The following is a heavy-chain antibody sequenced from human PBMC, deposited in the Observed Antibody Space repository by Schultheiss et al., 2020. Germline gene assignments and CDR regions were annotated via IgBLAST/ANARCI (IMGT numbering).Heavy chain of an antibody. CDR1: GGSISSYY. J-gene: IGHJ4*02. CDR2: ISYDGSNK. V-gene: IGHV3-30*03. CDR3: ARGTVEQTLDY. Sequence: LSLTCTVSGGSISSYYWGWIRQPPGKGLEWVAVISYDGSNKYYADSVKGRFTISRDNSKNTLYLQMGSLRAEDMAVYYCARGTVEQTLDYWGQGTLVTVSS. D-gene: IGHD6-13*01.